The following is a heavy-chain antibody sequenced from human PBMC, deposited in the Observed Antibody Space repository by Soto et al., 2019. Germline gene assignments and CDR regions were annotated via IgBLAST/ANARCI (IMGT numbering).Heavy chain of an antibody. D-gene: IGHD6-19*01. Sequence: ASVKVSFKASGYTFTSYGISWVRQAPGQGLEWMGWISAYNGNTNYAQKLQGRVTMTTDTSTSTAYMELRSLRSDDTAVYYCARGYSSGWYWDYYYYGMDVWGQGTTVTVSS. J-gene: IGHJ6*02. CDR3: ARGYSSGWYWDYYYYGMDV. CDR1: GYTFTSYG. CDR2: ISAYNGNT. V-gene: IGHV1-18*01.